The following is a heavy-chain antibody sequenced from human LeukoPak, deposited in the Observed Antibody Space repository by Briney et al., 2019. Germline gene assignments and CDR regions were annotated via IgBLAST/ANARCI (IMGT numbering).Heavy chain of an antibody. J-gene: IGHJ3*02. Sequence: GGSLRLSCAASGFTFSGYGMHWVRQAPGNGLEWVAFIRYDGSNKYYADSVKGRFTISRDNSKNTLYLQMNSLRAEDTAVYYCARGSRFGVVERDAFDIWGQGTMVTVSS. CDR2: IRYDGSNK. D-gene: IGHD3-3*01. CDR3: ARGSRFGVVERDAFDI. CDR1: GFTFSGYG. V-gene: IGHV3-30*02.